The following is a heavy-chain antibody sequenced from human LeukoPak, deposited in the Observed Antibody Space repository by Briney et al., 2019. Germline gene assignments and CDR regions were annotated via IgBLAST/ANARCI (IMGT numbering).Heavy chain of an antibody. CDR2: INYSGNT. CDR1: GGSLSGYY. Sequence: SETLSLTCAVYGGSLSGYYWTWIRQTPGKGLEWIGEINYSGNTNYNRSLKSRVTISADTSKNQFSLRLSSVTAADTAVYYCARRGTAYCRGGNCYSDKYFDYWGQGTQVTASS. J-gene: IGHJ4*02. V-gene: IGHV4-34*01. CDR3: ARRGTAYCRGGNCYSDKYFDY. D-gene: IGHD2-15*01.